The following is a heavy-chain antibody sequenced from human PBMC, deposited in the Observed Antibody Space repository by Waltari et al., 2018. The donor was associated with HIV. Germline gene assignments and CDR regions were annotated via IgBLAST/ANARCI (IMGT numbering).Heavy chain of an antibody. CDR2: LSGNSGRI. D-gene: IGHD6-19*01. CDR3: AKDINGVAGYFDY. Sequence: EVQLVESGGCLVQPGRSLRLSCAASGFTFDDYAMHWVRQAPGKGRAVVLVLSGNSGRIGYADFVKGRFTISRDNAKNSLYLQMNSLRAEDTALYYCAKDINGVAGYFDYWGQGTLVTVSS. J-gene: IGHJ4*02. V-gene: IGHV3-9*01. CDR1: GFTFDDYA.